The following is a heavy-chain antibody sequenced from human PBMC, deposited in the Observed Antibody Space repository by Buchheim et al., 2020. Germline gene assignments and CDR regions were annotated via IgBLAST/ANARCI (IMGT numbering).Heavy chain of an antibody. J-gene: IGHJ6*03. CDR1: GFTFSSYW. D-gene: IGHD1-1*01. CDR3: ARGGPVQLEHSIYYYMDV. Sequence: EVQLVESGGGLVQPGGSLRLSCAASGFTFSSYWMHWVRQAPGKGLVWVSRINSDGSSTSYADSVKGRFTISRDNAKNTLYLQMNSLGAEDTAVYYCARGGPVQLEHSIYYYMDVWGKGTT. CDR2: INSDGSST. V-gene: IGHV3-74*01.